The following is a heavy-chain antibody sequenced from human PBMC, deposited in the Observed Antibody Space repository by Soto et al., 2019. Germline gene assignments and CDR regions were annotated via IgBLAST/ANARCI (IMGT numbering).Heavy chain of an antibody. V-gene: IGHV1-46*01. CDR2: INPSGGST. Sequence: ASVKVSCKASGYTFTSYYMHWVRQAPGQGLEWMGIINPSGGSTSYAQKFQGRVTMTRDTSTSTVYMELSSLRSEDTAVYYCARDLDGYSYGYTPNFDYWGQGTTVTVSS. D-gene: IGHD5-18*01. CDR3: ARDLDGYSYGYTPNFDY. J-gene: IGHJ4*03. CDR1: GYTFTSYY.